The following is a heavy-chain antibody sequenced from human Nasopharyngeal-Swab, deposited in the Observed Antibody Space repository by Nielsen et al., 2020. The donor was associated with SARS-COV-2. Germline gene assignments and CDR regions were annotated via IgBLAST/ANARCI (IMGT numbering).Heavy chain of an antibody. Sequence: GGSLRLSCSASGFNINSYVMNWVRQAPGKGLEWVSGIGGSGVNTNYADSVRGRFTTSSDNSKNMLFLQMNSPRVEDTAVYYCAKSRWDSWTSHFHYWGQGTLVTVSS. V-gene: IGHV3-23*01. D-gene: IGHD1-26*01. J-gene: IGHJ4*02. CDR2: IGGSGVNT. CDR1: GFNINSYV. CDR3: AKSRWDSWTSHFHY.